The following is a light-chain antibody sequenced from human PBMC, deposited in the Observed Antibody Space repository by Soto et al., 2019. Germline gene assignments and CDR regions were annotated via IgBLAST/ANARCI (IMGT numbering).Light chain of an antibody. Sequence: QSVLTQPPSVSGAPGQRVTLSCSGSSSNIGAGFDVHWYQHLPGTAPKLLIYGNTNRPSGVPDRFSGSKSGTSASLAITGLQAEDEADYYCQSYDSSLNYVFGTGTKVTVL. CDR1: SSNIGAGFD. V-gene: IGLV1-40*01. CDR2: GNT. CDR3: QSYDSSLNYV. J-gene: IGLJ1*01.